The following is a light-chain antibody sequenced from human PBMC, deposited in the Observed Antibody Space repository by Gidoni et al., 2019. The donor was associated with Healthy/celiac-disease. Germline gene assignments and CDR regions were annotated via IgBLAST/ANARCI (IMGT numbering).Light chain of an antibody. CDR2: DAY. CDR1: QDLSNY. CDR3: QQDDNLPRT. Sequence: DIQMTQSPSSLSASVGDRVTITCQASQDLSNYLNGYQQKPGKAPKRLIYDAYNLETGVPSGFRGSGSGTDFTFTISSLQPEDIAKYYCQQDDNLPRTFGGGTKVEIK. V-gene: IGKV1-33*01. J-gene: IGKJ4*01.